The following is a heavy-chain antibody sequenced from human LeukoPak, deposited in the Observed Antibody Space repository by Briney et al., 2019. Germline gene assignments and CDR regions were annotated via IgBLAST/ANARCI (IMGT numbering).Heavy chain of an antibody. Sequence: TGGSLRLSCAASGFTFSNAWMSWVRQAPGKGLEWVSYISSSSSTIYYADSVKGRFTISRDNAKNSLYLQMNSLRAEDTAVYYCAREGGLGYFDYWGQGTLVTVSS. CDR1: GFTFSNAW. CDR3: AREGGLGYFDY. D-gene: IGHD1-26*01. V-gene: IGHV3-48*01. J-gene: IGHJ4*02. CDR2: ISSSSSTI.